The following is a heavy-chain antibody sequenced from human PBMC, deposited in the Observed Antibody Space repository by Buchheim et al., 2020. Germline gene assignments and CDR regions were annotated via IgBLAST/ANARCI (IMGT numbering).Heavy chain of an antibody. V-gene: IGHV3-11*06. CDR2: ISSSSSFYT. CDR1: GFTFSDYY. J-gene: IGHJ4*02. CDR3: AGVKGSYAFDY. Sequence: QVQLVESGGGLVKPGGSLRLSCAASGFTFSDYYMIWMRQAPGKGLEWVSYISSSSSFYTKYADSVKGRFTMSRDNAKNSLYLQMNSLRAEDTAVYYCAGVKGSYAFDYWGQGTL.